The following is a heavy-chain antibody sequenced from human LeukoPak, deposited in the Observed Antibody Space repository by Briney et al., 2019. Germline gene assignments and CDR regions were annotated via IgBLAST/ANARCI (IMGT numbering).Heavy chain of an antibody. V-gene: IGHV3-23*01. Sequence: PGGSLRLSCAASGFTFSSYAMSWVRQAPGKALEWVSAISGSGGSTYYADSVKGRFTISRDNSKNTLYLQMNSLRAEDTAVYYCAKAIPNDNGDSPRPDYWGQGTLVTVSS. D-gene: IGHD4-17*01. J-gene: IGHJ4*02. CDR3: AKAIPNDNGDSPRPDY. CDR2: ISGSGGST. CDR1: GFTFSSYA.